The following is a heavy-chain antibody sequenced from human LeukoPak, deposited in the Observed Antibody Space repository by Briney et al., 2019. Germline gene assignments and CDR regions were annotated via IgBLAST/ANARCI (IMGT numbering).Heavy chain of an antibody. Sequence: SETLSLTCTVSGGSISSSSYYWGWIRQPPGKGLEWIGGIYYRGSTYYNPSLKSRVTISVDTSKNRFSLKLSSVTAADTAVYYCARNSVAYPNCFDPWGQGTLVTVSS. V-gene: IGHV4-39*01. CDR3: ARNSVAYPNCFDP. J-gene: IGHJ5*02. CDR2: IYYRGST. D-gene: IGHD6-19*01. CDR1: GGSISSSSYY.